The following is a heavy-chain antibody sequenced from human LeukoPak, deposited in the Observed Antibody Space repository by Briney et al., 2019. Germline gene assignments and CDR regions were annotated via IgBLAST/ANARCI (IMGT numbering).Heavy chain of an antibody. Sequence: SETLPLTCTVSGGSISSHYWSWIRQPPGKGLEWIGYIYYSGSTNYNPSLKSRVTISVDTSKNQFSLKLSSVTAADTAVYYCARGTGEQWLTWFDPWGQGTLVTVSS. CDR3: ARGTGEQWLTWFDP. CDR2: IYYSGST. J-gene: IGHJ5*02. CDR1: GGSISSHY. V-gene: IGHV4-59*11. D-gene: IGHD6-19*01.